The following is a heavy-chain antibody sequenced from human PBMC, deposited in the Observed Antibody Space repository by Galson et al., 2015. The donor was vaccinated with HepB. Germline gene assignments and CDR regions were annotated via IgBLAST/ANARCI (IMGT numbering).Heavy chain of an antibody. CDR1: GGSISSNNW. CDR3: ARFREGRGWLDY. V-gene: IGHV4-4*02. Sequence: ETLSLTRAVSGGSISSNNWWSWVRQSPGKGLECIGEIYHGGSTSYNPSLKSRVTISVDKSKNQFSLKLSSVTAADTAVYYCARFREGRGWLDYWGQGILVTVSS. D-gene: IGHD6-19*01. CDR2: IYHGGST. J-gene: IGHJ4*02.